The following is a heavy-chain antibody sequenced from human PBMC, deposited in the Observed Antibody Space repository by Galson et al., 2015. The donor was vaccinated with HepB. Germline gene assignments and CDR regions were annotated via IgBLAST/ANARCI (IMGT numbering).Heavy chain of an antibody. J-gene: IGHJ3*01. CDR1: GGSITSTTYY. V-gene: IGHV4-39*07. Sequence: SEPLSLTCSVSGGSITSTTYYWGWLRQPPGKGLEWIGNIYYRGGTYYNPSLKTRVTISVNTSKNKFSLKMSSVTAADTVIYYCAGNVSNGWYGHDAFDVWGQGTMVTCSS. CDR2: IYYRGGT. D-gene: IGHD6-19*01. CDR3: AGNVSNGWYGHDAFDV.